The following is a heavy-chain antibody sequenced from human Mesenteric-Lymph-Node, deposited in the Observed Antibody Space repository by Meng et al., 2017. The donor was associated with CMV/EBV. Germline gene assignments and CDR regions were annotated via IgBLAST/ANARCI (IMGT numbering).Heavy chain of an antibody. CDR1: GGSFSGYY. D-gene: IGHD6-6*01. J-gene: IGHJ5*02. V-gene: IGHV4-34*01. Sequence: SETLSLTCAVYGGSFSGYYWSWIRQPPGKGLEWIGEINHSGSTNYNPSLKSRVTISVDTSKNQFSLKLSSVTAADTAVYYCARVAALRRWFDPWGQGTLVTVSS. CDR2: INHSGST. CDR3: ARVAALRRWFDP.